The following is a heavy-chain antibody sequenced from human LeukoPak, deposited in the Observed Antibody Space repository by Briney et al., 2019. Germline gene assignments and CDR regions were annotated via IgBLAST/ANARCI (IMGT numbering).Heavy chain of an antibody. D-gene: IGHD6-13*01. J-gene: IGHJ5*02. CDR3: VRLAAVGTNRFDP. V-gene: IGHV4-39*07. CDR2: IYYSGST. Sequence: SETLSLTCTVSGDSIISSSYYWGWIRQPPGKGLEWIGSIYYSGSTYYNPSLKSRVTISVDTSKNQFSLNLTSVTAADTAVYYCVRLAAVGTNRFDPWGQGTLVTVSS. CDR1: GDSIISSSYY.